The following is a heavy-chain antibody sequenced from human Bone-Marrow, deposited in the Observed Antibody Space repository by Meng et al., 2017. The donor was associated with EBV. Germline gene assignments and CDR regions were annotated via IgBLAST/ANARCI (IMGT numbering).Heavy chain of an antibody. CDR3: ARESGRGYTPDF. J-gene: IGHJ4*02. D-gene: IGHD3-10*01. V-gene: IGHV1-69*01. CDR2: LIPDFGKP. CDR1: GGAFRYSA. Sequence: GQPGAEVKKPVSSLKVSCKASGGAFRYSAISWVRQAPGQGLEWMGGLIPDFGKPDYAPNYQDRVTITADESTSTAYMELNSLTTEDTAIYYCARESGRGYTPDFWGQGTLVTVSS.